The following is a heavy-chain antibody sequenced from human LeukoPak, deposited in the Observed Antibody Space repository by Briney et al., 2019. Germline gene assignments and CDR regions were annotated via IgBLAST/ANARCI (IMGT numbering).Heavy chain of an antibody. CDR3: ARDGAAAGTDYFDY. D-gene: IGHD6-13*01. CDR2: ISSSGSTI. J-gene: IGHJ4*02. V-gene: IGHV3-48*03. CDR1: GFTFSSYE. Sequence: PGGSLRLSCAASGFTFSSYEMNWVRQAPGKGLEWVSYISSSGSTIYYADSVKGRFTISRDDTKNTLFLQMNSLRAEDTAVYYCARDGAAAGTDYFDYWGQGTLVTVSS.